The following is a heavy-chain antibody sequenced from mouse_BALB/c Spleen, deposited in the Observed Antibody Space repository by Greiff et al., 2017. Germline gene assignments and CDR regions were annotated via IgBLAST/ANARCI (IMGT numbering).Heavy chain of an antibody. J-gene: IGHJ4*01. D-gene: IGHD2-10*02. V-gene: IGHV1-7*01. CDR1: GYTFTSYW. CDR3: ARGVWRNTGAMDY. Sequence: QVQLQQSGAELAKPGASVKMSCKASGYTFTSYWMHWVKQRPGQGLEWIGYINPSTGYTEYNQKFKDKATLTADKSSSTAYMQLSSLTSEDSAVYYCARGVWRNTGAMDYWGQGTSVTVSS. CDR2: INPSTGYT.